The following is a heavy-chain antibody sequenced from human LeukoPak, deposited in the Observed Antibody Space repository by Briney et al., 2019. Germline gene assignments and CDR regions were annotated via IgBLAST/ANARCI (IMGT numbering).Heavy chain of an antibody. D-gene: IGHD1-26*01. V-gene: IGHV3-21*04. J-gene: IGHJ4*02. CDR1: GFTFSSYS. CDR3: ARAPVGAATVYFDY. Sequence: GGSLRLSCAASGFTFSSYSMNWVRQAPGKGLEWVSSISSSSSYIYYADSVKGRFTISRDNSKNTLYLQMNSLRAEDTAVYYCARAPVGAATVYFDYWGQGTRVTASS. CDR2: ISSSSSYI.